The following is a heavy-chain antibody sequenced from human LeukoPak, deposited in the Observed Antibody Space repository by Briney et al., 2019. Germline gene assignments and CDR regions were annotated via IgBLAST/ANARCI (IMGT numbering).Heavy chain of an antibody. CDR2: ISSSSSTI. Sequence: GGSLRLSCAASGFTFSSYSMNWVRQAPGKGLEWVSYISSSSSTIYYADSVKGRFTISRDDAKNSLYVQMNNLRVEDTAVYYCARDENGDSDFDLWGRGTLVTVSS. J-gene: IGHJ2*01. CDR3: ARDENGDSDFDL. CDR1: GFTFSSYS. D-gene: IGHD5-12*01. V-gene: IGHV3-48*01.